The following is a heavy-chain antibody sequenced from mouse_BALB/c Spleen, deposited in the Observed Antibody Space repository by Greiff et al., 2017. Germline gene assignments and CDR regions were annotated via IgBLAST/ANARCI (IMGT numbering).Heavy chain of an antibody. CDR2: ISSGNSTI. CDR3: ARGSYYGGSIDD. Sequence: EVKLMESGGGLVQPGGSRKLSCAASGFTFSSFGMHWVRQAPEKGLEWVAYISSGNSTIYYADTVKGRFTISRDNPKNTLFLQMTSLRSEDAAMYYCARGSYYGGSIDDWGEGTSVTVSS. D-gene: IGHD1-1*02. CDR1: GFTFSSFG. J-gene: IGHJ4*01. V-gene: IGHV5-17*02.